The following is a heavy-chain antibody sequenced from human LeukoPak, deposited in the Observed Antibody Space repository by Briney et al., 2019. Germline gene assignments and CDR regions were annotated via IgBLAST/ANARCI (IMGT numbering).Heavy chain of an antibody. CDR2: IKQDGSEK. V-gene: IGHV3-7*01. CDR3: ARTPRGQWPYYYYYMDV. Sequence: GGSLRLSCAASGFTFSSYGMHWVRQAPGKGLEWVANIKQDGSEKYYVDSVKGRFTISRDNAKNSLYLQMNSLRAEDTAVYYCARTPRGQWPYYYYYMDVWGKGTTVTVSS. CDR1: GFTFSSYG. D-gene: IGHD6-19*01. J-gene: IGHJ6*03.